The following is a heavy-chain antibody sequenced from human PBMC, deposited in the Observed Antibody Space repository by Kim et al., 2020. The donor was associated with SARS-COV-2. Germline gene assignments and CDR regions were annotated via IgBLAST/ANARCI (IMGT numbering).Heavy chain of an antibody. CDR2: ISSSSSYI. Sequence: GGSLRLSCAASGFTFSSYSMNWVRQAPGKGLEWVSSISSSSSYIYYADSVKGRFTISRDNAKNSLYLQMNSLRAEDTAVYYCARDMLVRWGIFDYWGQGTLVTVSS. CDR3: ARDMLVRWGIFDY. CDR1: GFTFSSYS. V-gene: IGHV3-21*01. J-gene: IGHJ4*02. D-gene: IGHD3-10*01.